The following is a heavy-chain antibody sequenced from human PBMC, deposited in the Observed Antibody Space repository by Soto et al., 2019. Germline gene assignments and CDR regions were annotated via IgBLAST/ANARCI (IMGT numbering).Heavy chain of an antibody. CDR2: IYYSGSS. V-gene: IGHV4-39*01. D-gene: IGHD3-9*01. CDR1: GGSISSSSYY. J-gene: IGHJ4*02. Sequence: SETLSLTCTVSGGSISSSSYYWGWIRKPPGKGQEWIGRIYYSGSSYYNTSLKSQDTISVDTSKNLFSLKLSSVTAADTAVYYCVRLYDILTWDYWGQGTLVTVS. CDR3: VRLYDILTWDY.